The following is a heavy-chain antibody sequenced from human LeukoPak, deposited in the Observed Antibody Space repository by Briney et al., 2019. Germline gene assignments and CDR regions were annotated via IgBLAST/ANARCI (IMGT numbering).Heavy chain of an antibody. V-gene: IGHV3-30-3*01. CDR3: AREIWFGEFKNYFDY. J-gene: IGHJ4*02. D-gene: IGHD3-10*01. Sequence: GGSLRLSCAASGFTFSSYVMHWVRQAPGKGLEWVAVISYDGSNKYYADSVKGRFTISRDNSKNTLYLQMNSLRAEDTAVYYCAREIWFGEFKNYFDYWGQGTLVTVSS. CDR2: ISYDGSNK. CDR1: GFTFSSYV.